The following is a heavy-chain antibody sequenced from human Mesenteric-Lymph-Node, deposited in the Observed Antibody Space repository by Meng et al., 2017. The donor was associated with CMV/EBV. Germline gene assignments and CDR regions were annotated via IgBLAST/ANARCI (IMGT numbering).Heavy chain of an antibody. Sequence: GSLRLSCGVSGYSISSGYYWGWIRQPPGKGLECIGTIYHPGTPSYIPSLKSRVTISIDASKNQFSLRLTSVTAADTAIYYCAKGDSLGPHYFDYWGQGALVTVSS. CDR3: AKGDSLGPHYFDY. CDR1: GYSISSGYY. V-gene: IGHV4-38-2*01. CDR2: IYHPGTP. J-gene: IGHJ4*02. D-gene: IGHD3-16*01.